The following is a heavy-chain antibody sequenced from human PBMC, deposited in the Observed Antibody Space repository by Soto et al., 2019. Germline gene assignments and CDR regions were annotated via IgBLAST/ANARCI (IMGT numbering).Heavy chain of an antibody. CDR2: ISHDGSIT. Sequence: QVQLVESGGGVVEPGRSPRLSCAASGFTFSSYAMHWVRQAPGKGLEWVAVISHDGSITYYSDSVKGRFTMSRDNSNNTLFLQMSSLRSEDTAIYYCAKDEYWESHFYYFMDLWGRGTTVTVSS. CDR3: AKDEYWESHFYYFMDL. CDR1: GFTFSSYA. V-gene: IGHV3-30*15. J-gene: IGHJ6*03. D-gene: IGHD3-16*01.